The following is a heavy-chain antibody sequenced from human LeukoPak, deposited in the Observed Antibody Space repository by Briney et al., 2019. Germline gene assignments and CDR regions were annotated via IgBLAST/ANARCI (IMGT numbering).Heavy chain of an antibody. CDR2: IYYSGST. CDR1: GGSISSSSYY. J-gene: IGHJ4*02. D-gene: IGHD1-26*01. CDR3: ARVVGATYPVIDY. Sequence: SETLSLTCTVSGGSISSSSYYWGWIRQPPGKGLEWIGSIYYSGSTYYNPSLKSRVTISVDTSKNQFSLKLSSVTAADTAVYYCARVVGATYPVIDYWGQGTLVTVSS. V-gene: IGHV4-39*07.